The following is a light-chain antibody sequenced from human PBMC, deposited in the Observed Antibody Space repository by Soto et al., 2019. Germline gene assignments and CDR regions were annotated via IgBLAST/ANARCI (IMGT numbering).Light chain of an antibody. V-gene: IGLV2-8*01. CDR2: EVT. CDR3: SSYTGSSNFV. Sequence: QSALTQPPSASGTPGQSVTISCTGTTSDFGNYNFVSWYQQHPGEAPKLLIYEVTKRPSGVHDRFSGSKSGNTASLTVSGLQAENEADYYCSSYTGSSNFVFGTGTKLTVL. CDR1: TSDFGNYNF. J-gene: IGLJ1*01.